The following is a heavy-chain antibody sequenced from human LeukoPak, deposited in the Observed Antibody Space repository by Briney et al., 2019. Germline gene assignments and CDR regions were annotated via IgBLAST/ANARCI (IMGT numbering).Heavy chain of an antibody. CDR2: FHVTGST. CDR3: ARDGLYSYGYSYFDH. CDR1: GGSISTYH. Sequence: ASETLSLTCTVSGGSISTYHWSWIRQPAGKGLEWIGRFHVTGSTNYNPSLKSRVTMSIDTSKNQFSLKLSSVTAADTAVYYCARDGLYSYGYSYFDHWGQGILVTVFS. V-gene: IGHV4-4*07. J-gene: IGHJ4*02. D-gene: IGHD5-18*01.